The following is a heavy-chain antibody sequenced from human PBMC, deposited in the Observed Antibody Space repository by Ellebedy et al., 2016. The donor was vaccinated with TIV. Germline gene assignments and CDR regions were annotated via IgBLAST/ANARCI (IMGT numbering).Heavy chain of an antibody. V-gene: IGHV3-30*18. CDR2: ISYDGSNK. J-gene: IGHJ4*02. Sequence: GESLKISXAASGFTFSSYGMHWVRQAPGKGLEWVAVISYDGSNKYYADSVKGRFTISRDNSKNTLYLQMNSLRAEDTAVYYCAKRNPRRPLHFDYWGQGTLVTVSS. CDR1: GFTFSSYG. CDR3: AKRNPRRPLHFDY.